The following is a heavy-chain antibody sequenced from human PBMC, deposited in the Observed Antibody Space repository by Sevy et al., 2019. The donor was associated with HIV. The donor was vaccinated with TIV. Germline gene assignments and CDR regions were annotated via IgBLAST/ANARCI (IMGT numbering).Heavy chain of an antibody. D-gene: IGHD3-22*01. CDR1: GFTFNTHV. J-gene: IGHJ3*01. Sequence: GGSLRLSCAASGFTFNTHVMNWVRQAPGKGLEWVSSCSGFGNTYYADSVRGRFTISRDNAKNTLYLQMNSLRADDTAVYYCAKVLNPALESMMEVTVRSLKGFDVWGQGTMVTVSS. V-gene: IGHV3-23*01. CDR2: CSGFGNT. CDR3: AKVLNPALESMMEVTVRSLKGFDV.